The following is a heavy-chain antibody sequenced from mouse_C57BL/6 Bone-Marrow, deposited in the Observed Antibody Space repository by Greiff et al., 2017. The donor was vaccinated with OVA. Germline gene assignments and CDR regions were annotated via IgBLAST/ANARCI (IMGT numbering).Heavy chain of an antibody. D-gene: IGHD2-4*01. J-gene: IGHJ3*01. CDR3: ARRVYYDYGASWFAY. CDR2: IYPRDGST. V-gene: IGHV1-78*01. Sequence: QVQLQQSDAELVKPGASVKISCKVSGYTFTDHTIHWMKQRPEQGLEWIGYIYPRDGSTKYNEKFKGKATLTADKSSSTAYMQLNSLTSEDSAVYFCARRVYYDYGASWFAYWGQGTLVTVSA. CDR1: GYTFTDHT.